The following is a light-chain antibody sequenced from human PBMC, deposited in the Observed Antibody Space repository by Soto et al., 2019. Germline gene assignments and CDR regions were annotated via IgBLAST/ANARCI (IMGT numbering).Light chain of an antibody. Sequence: QAVVTQEPSLTVSPGGTVTLTCGSSTGAVTGSHYPYWFQQRPGQAPRTLIYDTNNKHSWTPARFSGAVFGGKAVLTLSGAQPEDEAEYYCLLSDGRARVFGGGTKLTVL. CDR2: DTN. CDR3: LLSDGRARV. CDR1: TGAVTGSHY. J-gene: IGLJ2*01. V-gene: IGLV7-46*01.